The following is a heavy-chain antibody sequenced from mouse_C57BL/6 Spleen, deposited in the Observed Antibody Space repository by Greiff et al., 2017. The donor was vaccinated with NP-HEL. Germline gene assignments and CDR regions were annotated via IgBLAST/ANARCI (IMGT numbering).Heavy chain of an antibody. Sequence: EVKLMESGPELVKPGASVKISCKASGYSFTGYYMNWVKQSPEKSLEWIGEINPSTGGTTYNQKFKAKATLTVDKSSSTAYMQLKSLTSEDSAVYYCARSRRYGNPSYYAMDYWGQGTSVTVSS. V-gene: IGHV1-42*01. CDR1: GYSFTGYY. CDR3: ARSRRYGNPSYYAMDY. J-gene: IGHJ4*01. CDR2: INPSTGGT. D-gene: IGHD2-10*02.